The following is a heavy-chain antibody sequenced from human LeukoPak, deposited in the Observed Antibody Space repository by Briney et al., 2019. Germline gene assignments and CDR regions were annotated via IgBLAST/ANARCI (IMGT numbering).Heavy chain of an antibody. D-gene: IGHD6-13*01. J-gene: IGHJ6*03. V-gene: IGHV4-30-2*01. CDR2: MFHSGSI. Sequence: SQTLSLTCTVSGGSISSGGYYWSWIRQPPGKGLEWIGYMFHSGSIYYNPSLKSRLTMSADTSKNQVSLRLSSVTAADTAVYYCARTYSSSPSHMDVWGKGATVTVSS. CDR1: GGSISSGGYY. CDR3: ARTYSSSPSHMDV.